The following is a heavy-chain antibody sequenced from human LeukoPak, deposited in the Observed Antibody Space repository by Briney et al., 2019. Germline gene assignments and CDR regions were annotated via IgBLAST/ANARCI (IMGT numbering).Heavy chain of an antibody. CDR3: ASGSGSYRTPYYYMDV. CDR2: IYSGGST. CDR1: GFTVSSDY. Sequence: GGSLRLSCAASGFTVSSDYMSWVRQAPGKGLEWVSVIYSGGSTYYADSVKGRFTIPRDNSKNTLYLQMNSLRAEDTAVYYCASGSGSYRTPYYYMDVWGTGTTVTVS. D-gene: IGHD3-10*01. J-gene: IGHJ6*03. V-gene: IGHV3-53*01.